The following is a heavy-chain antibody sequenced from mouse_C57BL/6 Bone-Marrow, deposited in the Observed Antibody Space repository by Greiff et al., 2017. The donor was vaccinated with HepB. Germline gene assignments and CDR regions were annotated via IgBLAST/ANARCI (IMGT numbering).Heavy chain of an antibody. V-gene: IGHV1-81*01. D-gene: IGHD1-1*01. Sequence: VQLQQSGAELARPGASVKLSCKASGYTFTSYGISWVKQRTGQGLEWIGEIYPRSGNTYYNEKLKGKATLTADKYSSTAYMELRSLTSEDSAVYFCARKSITTVVEDYYAMDYWGQGTSVTVSS. CDR1: GYTFTSYG. CDR2: IYPRSGNT. CDR3: ARKSITTVVEDYYAMDY. J-gene: IGHJ4*01.